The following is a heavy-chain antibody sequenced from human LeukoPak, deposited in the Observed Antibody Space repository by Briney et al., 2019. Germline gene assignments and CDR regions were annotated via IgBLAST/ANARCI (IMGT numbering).Heavy chain of an antibody. CDR1: GFTFSSYG. Sequence: PGGSLRLSCAASGFTFSSYGMHWVRQAPGKGLEWVAVISYDGSNKYYADSVKGRFTISRDNSKNTLYLQMNSLRAEDTAVYYCAKEYCSSTSCYAKYFQHWGQGTLVTVSS. J-gene: IGHJ1*01. D-gene: IGHD2-2*01. CDR3: AKEYCSSTSCYAKYFQH. V-gene: IGHV3-30*18. CDR2: ISYDGSNK.